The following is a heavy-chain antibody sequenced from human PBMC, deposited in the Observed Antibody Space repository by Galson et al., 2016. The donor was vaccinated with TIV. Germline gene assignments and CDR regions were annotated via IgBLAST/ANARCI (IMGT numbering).Heavy chain of an antibody. CDR2: IYNSGST. D-gene: IGHD1-26*01. V-gene: IGHV4-31*03. J-gene: IGHJ1*01. CDR1: GGSISSGGFY. CDR3: ARWADSGSYYEYFHH. Sequence: TLSLTCTASGGSISSGGFYWSWIRQHPGKGLEWIGYIYNSGSTYYNPSLESRLIMSVDTSKNQFSLNLNSVTAADAAMYYCARWADSGSYYEYFHHWGQVTLVTVSS.